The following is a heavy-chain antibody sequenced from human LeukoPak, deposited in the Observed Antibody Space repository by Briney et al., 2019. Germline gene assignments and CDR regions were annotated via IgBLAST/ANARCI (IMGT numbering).Heavy chain of an antibody. V-gene: IGHV3-7*01. Sequence: GGSLRLSCAASGFTFSSYWMSWVRQAPGKGLEWVVNIKQDGSEKYYVDSVKGRFTISRDNAKNSLYLQMNSLRAEDTAVYYCARDRPAYSSSWYVDYWGQGTLVTVSS. J-gene: IGHJ4*02. D-gene: IGHD6-13*01. CDR1: GFTFSSYW. CDR2: IKQDGSEK. CDR3: ARDRPAYSSSWYVDY.